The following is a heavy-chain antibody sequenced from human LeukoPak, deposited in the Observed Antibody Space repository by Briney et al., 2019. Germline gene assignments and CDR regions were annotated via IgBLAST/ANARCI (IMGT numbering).Heavy chain of an antibody. J-gene: IGHJ4*02. CDR1: GFTFSNYA. D-gene: IGHD3-9*01. V-gene: IGHV3-23*01. CDR2: VTGSGGST. Sequence: GGSLRLSCVASGFTFSNYAMSWVRQAPGKRLEWVSAVTGSGGSTYYADSVNGRFTISRDNSRNTLFLQMNSLRAEDTAIYYCAKWGDFDILTGYYVSDFWGQGTLVAVSS. CDR3: AKWGDFDILTGYYVSDF.